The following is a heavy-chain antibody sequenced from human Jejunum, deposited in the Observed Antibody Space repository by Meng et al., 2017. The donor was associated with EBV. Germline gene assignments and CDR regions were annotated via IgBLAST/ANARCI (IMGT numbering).Heavy chain of an antibody. V-gene: IGHV4-39*01. Sequence: QPQLRASGPGLVQPSENLSLTCTVSGGSISSSIYCWGWIRQPPGKGLEWIGSICFSDYTYHNPSLKSRVAISADTSKNQFSLSLTSVTAADTAVYYCAMGPDYAKSGYWGQGTLVTVSS. CDR1: GGSISSSIYC. J-gene: IGHJ4*02. CDR2: ICFSDYT. CDR3: AMGPDYAKSGY. D-gene: IGHD4-17*01.